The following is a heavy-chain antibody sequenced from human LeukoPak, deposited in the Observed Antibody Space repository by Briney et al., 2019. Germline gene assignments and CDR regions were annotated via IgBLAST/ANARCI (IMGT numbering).Heavy chain of an antibody. D-gene: IGHD3-3*01. V-gene: IGHV3-23*01. CDR2: ISGSGGST. CDR1: GFTFSSYA. J-gene: IGHJ4*02. Sequence: PGGSLRLSCAASGFTFSSYATSWVRQAPGKGLEWVSAISGSGGSTYYADSVKGRFTISRDNSKNTLYLQMNSLRAEDTAVYYCAKGANYDFWSGPYYFDYWGQGTLVTVSS. CDR3: AKGANYDFWSGPYYFDY.